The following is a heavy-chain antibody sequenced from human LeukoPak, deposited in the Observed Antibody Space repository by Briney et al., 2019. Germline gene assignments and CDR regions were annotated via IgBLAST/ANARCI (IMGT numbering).Heavy chain of an antibody. J-gene: IGHJ4*02. V-gene: IGHV3-21*01. CDR2: IISSSAYI. CDR1: GFTFSSYS. CDR3: ARDTYCSGGSCYSTPFDY. D-gene: IGHD2-15*01. Sequence: GGSLRLSCAASGFTFSSYSMNWVRQAPGKGLEWVSSIISSSAYISYADSVKGRFTVSRDNAKNSLYLQMNSLRAEDTAVYYCARDTYCSGGSCYSTPFDYWGQGTLVTVSS.